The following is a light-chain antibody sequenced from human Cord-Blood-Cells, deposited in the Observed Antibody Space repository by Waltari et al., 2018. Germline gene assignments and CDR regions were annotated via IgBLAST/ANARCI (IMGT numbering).Light chain of an antibody. CDR1: QSVSSN. V-gene: IGKV3-15*01. CDR2: GAS. Sequence: EIVMTQSPATLSVSPGERATLSCRASQSVSSNLAWYQQKPGQAPRLLIYGASTRATGIPASLSGSGFGTEFTLTISSLQSEDFAVYYCQQYNNWPRTFGQGTKVEIK. CDR3: QQYNNWPRT. J-gene: IGKJ1*01.